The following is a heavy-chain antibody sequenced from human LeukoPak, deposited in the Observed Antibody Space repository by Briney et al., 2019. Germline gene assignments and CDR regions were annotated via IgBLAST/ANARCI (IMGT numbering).Heavy chain of an antibody. J-gene: IGHJ4*02. D-gene: IGHD6-19*01. CDR3: ARLPGIAVAGPDY. CDR2: ISGSGGST. V-gene: IGHV3-23*01. Sequence: GGSLRLSCAASGFTFSSYAMSWVRQAPGKGLEWVSAISGSGGSTYYADSVKGRFTISRDNSKNTLYLQMNSLRAEDTAVYYCARLPGIAVAGPDYWGQGTLVTVSS. CDR1: GFTFSSYA.